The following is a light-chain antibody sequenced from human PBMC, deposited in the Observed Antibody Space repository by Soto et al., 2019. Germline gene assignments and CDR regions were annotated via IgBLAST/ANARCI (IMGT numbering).Light chain of an antibody. Sequence: QPVLTQSSSASASLGSSVKLTCTLSSGHSSYIIAWHQQQPGKAPRYLMKLEGSGSYNKGSGVPDRFSGSSSGADRYLTISNLQSEDEADYYCETWDTSYVVFGGGTKVTVL. CDR3: ETWDTSYVV. CDR2: LEGSGSY. J-gene: IGLJ2*01. V-gene: IGLV4-60*03. CDR1: SGHSSYI.